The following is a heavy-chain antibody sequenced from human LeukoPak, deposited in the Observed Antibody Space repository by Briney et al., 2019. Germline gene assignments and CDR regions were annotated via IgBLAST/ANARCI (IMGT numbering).Heavy chain of an antibody. Sequence: GGSLRLSCAASGFTFSSYEMNWVRQAPGKGLEWVSYISSSGSTIYYADSVKGRFTISRDNAKNSLYLQMNSLRAEDTAVYYCAREEYLRDSKPNDAFDIWGQGTMVTVSS. V-gene: IGHV3-48*03. CDR1: GFTFSSYE. D-gene: IGHD3-22*01. CDR2: ISSSGSTI. J-gene: IGHJ3*02. CDR3: AREEYLRDSKPNDAFDI.